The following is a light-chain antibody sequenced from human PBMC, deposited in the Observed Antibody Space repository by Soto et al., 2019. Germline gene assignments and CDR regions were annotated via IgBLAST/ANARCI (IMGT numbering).Light chain of an antibody. CDR1: QSVGSN. CDR3: LQYPDRPPST. V-gene: IGKV3-15*01. J-gene: IGKJ5*01. Sequence: VTLSCKSSQSVGSNLAWYQQQPGQAPRLLIYGASTRATGVPPRFSCSASGTQFTLYVSSLGSEAFAVYYCLQYPDRPPSTLGQGNRWRL. CDR2: GAS.